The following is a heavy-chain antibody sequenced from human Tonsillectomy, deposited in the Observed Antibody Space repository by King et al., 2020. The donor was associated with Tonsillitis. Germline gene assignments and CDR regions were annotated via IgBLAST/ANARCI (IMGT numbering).Heavy chain of an antibody. D-gene: IGHD3-3*01. CDR3: ARVAHDYYDFWRFDY. CDR1: GFTVSSNY. CDR2: IYSGGST. J-gene: IGHJ4*02. V-gene: IGHV3-53*01. Sequence: DVQLVESGGGLIQPGGSLRLSCAASGFTVSSNYMNWVRQAPGKGLEWVSVIYSGGSTYYADSVRGRFTISRDNSKNTLYLQMNSLRAEDTAVYYCARVAHDYYDFWRFDYWGQGTLVTVSS.